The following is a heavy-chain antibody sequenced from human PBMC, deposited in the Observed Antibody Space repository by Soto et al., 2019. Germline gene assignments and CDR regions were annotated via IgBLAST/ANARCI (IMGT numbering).Heavy chain of an antibody. Sequence: ASVKVSCKASGDTFTSYAMHWVRQARGQRLEWMGWINAGNGNTKYSQKFQGRVTITRDTSASTAYMELSSLRSEDTAVYYCASRDYGDYAGFLDYYYGMDVWGQGTTVNVSS. J-gene: IGHJ6*02. D-gene: IGHD4-17*01. V-gene: IGHV1-3*01. CDR2: INAGNGNT. CDR1: GDTFTSYA. CDR3: ASRDYGDYAGFLDYYYGMDV.